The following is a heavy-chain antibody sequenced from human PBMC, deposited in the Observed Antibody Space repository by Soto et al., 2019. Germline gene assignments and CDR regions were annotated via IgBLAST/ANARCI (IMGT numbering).Heavy chain of an antibody. CDR1: GGSIRSGDYY. J-gene: IGHJ4*02. CDR2: IYYSGST. CDR3: ARLTNYYDSSGYLPVDY. D-gene: IGHD3-22*01. Sequence: SETLSLTCTVSGGSIRSGDYYWSWIRQPPGKGLESIGYIYYSGSTNYNPSLKSRVTISVDTSKNQFSLKLSSVTAADTAVYYCARLTNYYDSSGYLPVDYWGQGTLVTVSS. V-gene: IGHV4-61*08.